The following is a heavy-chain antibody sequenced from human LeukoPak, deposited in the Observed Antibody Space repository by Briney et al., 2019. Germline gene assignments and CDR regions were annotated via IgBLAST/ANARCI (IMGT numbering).Heavy chain of an antibody. CDR3: VSTSYGSGSYELDY. J-gene: IGHJ4*02. V-gene: IGHV3-23*01. CDR2: ISGSGSST. D-gene: IGHD3-10*01. CDR1: GFTFSSYA. Sequence: GGSLRLSCAASGFTFSSYAMSWVRQAPGKGLEWVSGISGSGSSTYYADSVKGRFTISRDNSKNTLYLQMSSLRAEDTAVYYCVSTSYGSGSYELDYWGQGTLVTVSS.